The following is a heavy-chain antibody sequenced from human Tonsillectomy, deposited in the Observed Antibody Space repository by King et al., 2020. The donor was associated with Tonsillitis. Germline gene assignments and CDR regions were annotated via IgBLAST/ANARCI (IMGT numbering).Heavy chain of an antibody. Sequence: QLVQSGAEVKQPGESLKISCKGSGYTFTSYWIGWVRQMPGKGLEWMGIIYPGDSETSYSPSFQGQVTISADKSISTAYLQWSSLKASDTAMYYCASSRLQKYYYDNSLDYWGQGTLVTVSS. J-gene: IGHJ4*02. CDR3: ASSRLQKYYYDNSLDY. D-gene: IGHD3-22*01. CDR1: GYTFTSYW. CDR2: IYPGDSET. V-gene: IGHV5-51*01.